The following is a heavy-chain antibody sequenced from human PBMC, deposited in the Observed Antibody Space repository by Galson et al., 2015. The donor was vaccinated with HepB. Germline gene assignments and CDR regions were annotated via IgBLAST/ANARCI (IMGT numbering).Heavy chain of an antibody. J-gene: IGHJ5*02. CDR2: INPNSGGT. V-gene: IGHV1-2*04. Sequence: SVKVSCKASGYTFTGYYIHWVRQAPGQGLEWMGWINPNSGGTNYAQKFQGWVTMTRDTSINTAYMELSRLRSDDTAVYYCARGVAYDSSGYSWFDPWGQGTLVTVSS. D-gene: IGHD3-22*01. CDR1: GYTFTGYY. CDR3: ARGVAYDSSGYSWFDP.